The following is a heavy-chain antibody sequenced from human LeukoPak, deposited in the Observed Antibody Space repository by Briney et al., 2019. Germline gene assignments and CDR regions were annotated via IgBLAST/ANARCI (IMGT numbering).Heavy chain of an antibody. CDR1: GYTFTSYD. V-gene: IGHV1-8*01. D-gene: IGHD4-11*01. J-gene: IGHJ1*01. Sequence: ASVKVSCKASGYTFTSYDINWVRQATGQGLEWMGWMNPNSGNTGYAQKFQGRATMTRNTSIGTAYMELSSLRSEDTAVYYCARGYDYLYAEYFQHWGQGTLVTVSS. CDR2: MNPNSGNT. CDR3: ARGYDYLYAEYFQH.